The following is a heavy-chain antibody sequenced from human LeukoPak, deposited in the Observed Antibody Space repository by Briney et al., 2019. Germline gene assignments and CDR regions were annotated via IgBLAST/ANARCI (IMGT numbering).Heavy chain of an antibody. V-gene: IGHV1-2*02. Sequence: VASVKVSCKASGYTITGYYMHWVRQAPGQGLEWMGWINPNSGGTNYAQKFQGRVTMTRDTSISTAYMELSRLRSDDTAVYYCARAKVGATVFDYWGQGTLVTVSS. J-gene: IGHJ4*02. D-gene: IGHD1-26*01. CDR3: ARAKVGATVFDY. CDR1: GYTITGYY. CDR2: INPNSGGT.